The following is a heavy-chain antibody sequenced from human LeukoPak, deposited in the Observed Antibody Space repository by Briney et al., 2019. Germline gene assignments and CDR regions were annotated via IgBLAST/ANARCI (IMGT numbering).Heavy chain of an antibody. J-gene: IGHJ5*02. CDR3: AKDSFLQLWFGELYWFDP. D-gene: IGHD3-10*01. CDR1: GFTFSSYW. Sequence: GGSLRLSCAASGFTFSSYWMSWVRQAPGKGLEWVSAISGSGGSTYYADSVKGRFTISRDNSKNTLYLQMNSLRAEDTAVYYCAKDSFLQLWFGELYWFDPWGQGTLVTVSS. CDR2: ISGSGGST. V-gene: IGHV3-23*01.